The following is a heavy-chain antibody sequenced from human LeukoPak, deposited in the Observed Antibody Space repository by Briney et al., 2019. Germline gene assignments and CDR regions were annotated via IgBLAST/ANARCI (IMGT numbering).Heavy chain of an antibody. J-gene: IGHJ4*02. V-gene: IGHV3-7*01. CDR2: IKQDGTEK. D-gene: IGHD3-10*01. CDR1: GFTFSSYW. Sequence: GGSLRLSCAASGFTFSSYWMSWVSQAPGKGLEWVANIKQDGTEKYYVDSVKGRFTISRDNAKSSLYLQMNSLRAEDTAVYFCARFLYYYGSGSHFDYWGQGTLVTVSS. CDR3: ARFLYYYGSGSHFDY.